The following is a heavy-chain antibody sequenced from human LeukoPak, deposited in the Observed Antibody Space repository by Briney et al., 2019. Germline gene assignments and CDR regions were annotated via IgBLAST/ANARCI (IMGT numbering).Heavy chain of an antibody. CDR1: GFTVSSNY. Sequence: GGSLRLSCAASGFTVSSNYMSWVRQAPGKGLEWVSVIYSGGSTYYADSVKGRFTISRDNSENTLYLQMNSLRAEDTAVYYCARGDGGYGDYLLRYWGQGTLVTVSS. D-gene: IGHD4-17*01. CDR2: IYSGGST. J-gene: IGHJ4*02. CDR3: ARGDGGYGDYLLRY. V-gene: IGHV3-53*01.